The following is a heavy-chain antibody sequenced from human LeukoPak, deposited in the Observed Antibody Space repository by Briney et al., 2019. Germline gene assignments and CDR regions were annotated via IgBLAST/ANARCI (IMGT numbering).Heavy chain of an antibody. CDR3: ARDLASPLR. CDR1: GFTFSSYW. Sequence: PGGSLRLSCAASGFTFSSYWMHWVRQAPGKGLVWVSRINIAGSSTSCADSVKGRFTISRDNAKNTLYLQMNSLRAEDTAVYYCARDLASPLRWGKGTTVTVSS. J-gene: IGHJ6*04. CDR2: INIAGSST. V-gene: IGHV3-74*01.